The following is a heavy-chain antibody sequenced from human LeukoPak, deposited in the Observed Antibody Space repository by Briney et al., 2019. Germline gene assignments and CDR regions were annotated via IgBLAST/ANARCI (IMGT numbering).Heavy chain of an antibody. CDR1: GYTFTDYY. Sequence: GASVKVSCKASGYTFTDYYMHWVRQAPGQGLEWMGWINPNSGGTNYAQKFQGRVTMTRDTSISTAYMELSRLRSDDTAVYCCAREAAPSLWSGFNWFDPWGQGTLVTVSS. D-gene: IGHD3-3*01. CDR2: INPNSGGT. J-gene: IGHJ5*02. V-gene: IGHV1-2*02. CDR3: AREAAPSLWSGFNWFDP.